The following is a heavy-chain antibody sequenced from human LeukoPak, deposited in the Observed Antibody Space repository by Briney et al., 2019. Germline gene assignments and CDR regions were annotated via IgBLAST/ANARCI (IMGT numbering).Heavy chain of an antibody. CDR1: GFTFNTYG. D-gene: IGHD5-18*01. CDR2: MSYDGSNK. V-gene: IGHV3-30*18. J-gene: IGHJ4*02. Sequence: PGGSLILSCAASGFTFNTYGMHWVRQAPGKGLEWVAVMSYDGSNKYYADSVRGRFTVSRDNSKNTLYLQMNSLRAEDTAVYYCAKARTAMVLDYWGQGTLVTVSS. CDR3: AKARTAMVLDY.